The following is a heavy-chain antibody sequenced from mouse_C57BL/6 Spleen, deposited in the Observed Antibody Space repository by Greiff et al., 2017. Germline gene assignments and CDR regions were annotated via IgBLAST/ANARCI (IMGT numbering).Heavy chain of an antibody. J-gene: IGHJ3*01. Sequence: EVQLVESGGGLVKPGGSLKLSCAASGITFSDYGMHWVRQAPEKGLEWVAYISSGSSTIYYADTVKGRFTISRDNAKNTLFLQMTSLRSEDTAMYYCARISNRAYWGQGTLVTVSA. D-gene: IGHD2-5*01. CDR1: GITFSDYG. V-gene: IGHV5-17*01. CDR3: ARISNRAY. CDR2: ISSGSSTI.